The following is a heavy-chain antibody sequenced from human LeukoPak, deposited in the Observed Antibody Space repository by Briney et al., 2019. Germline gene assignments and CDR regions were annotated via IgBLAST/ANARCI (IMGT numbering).Heavy chain of an antibody. CDR3: ASGDYYDSSGYWADY. D-gene: IGHD3-22*01. J-gene: IGHJ4*02. V-gene: IGHV3-66*01. CDR1: GFTFSSYG. CDR2: IYSGGST. Sequence: GRSLRLSCAASGFTFSSYGMHWVRQAPGKGLEWVSVIYSGGSTYYADSVKGRFTISRDNSKNTLYLQMNSLRAEDTAVYYCASGDYYDSSGYWADYWGQGTLVTVSS.